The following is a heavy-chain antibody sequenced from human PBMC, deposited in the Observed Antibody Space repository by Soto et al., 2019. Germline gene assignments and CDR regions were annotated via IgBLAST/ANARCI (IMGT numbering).Heavy chain of an antibody. CDR2: MWFDGKHQ. V-gene: IGHV3-33*01. J-gene: IGHJ4*02. Sequence: RGSLRLSCAASGFTFSTYGMLWVPQAPGKGLEWVAVMWFDGKHQYYADSVKGRFTISRDNSKNTLYLQMNSLRADDTALYYCARWTYYDSSGYYYVFDYWGQGT. CDR3: ARWTYYDSSGYYYVFDY. CDR1: GFTFSTYG. D-gene: IGHD3-22*01.